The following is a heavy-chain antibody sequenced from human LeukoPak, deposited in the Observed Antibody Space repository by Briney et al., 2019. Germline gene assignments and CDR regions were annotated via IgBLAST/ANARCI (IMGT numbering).Heavy chain of an antibody. CDR2: IKRKTDGGTT. CDR1: GFTFTDAW. Sequence: PGGSLRLSCAASGFTFTDAWMSWVRQAPGKGLEWVGRIKRKTDGGTTDYAAPVKDRFTISRDDSKNTLSLQMNSLKTEDTAVYYCAAGTGTSDFDYWGQGTLVTVSS. D-gene: IGHD1-7*01. J-gene: IGHJ4*02. CDR3: AAGTGTSDFDY. V-gene: IGHV3-15*01.